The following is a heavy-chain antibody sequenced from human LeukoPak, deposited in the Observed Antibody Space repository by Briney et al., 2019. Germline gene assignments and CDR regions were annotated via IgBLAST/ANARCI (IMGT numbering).Heavy chain of an antibody. Sequence: GASVKVSCKASGYTFTGYYMHWVRQAPGQGLEWMGWINPNSGGTNYAQKFQGRVTMTRDTSISTAYMELSRLRSDDTAVYYCAREPLEAAAGTFDYWGQGTLVTVSS. V-gene: IGHV1-2*02. J-gene: IGHJ4*02. CDR3: AREPLEAAAGTFDY. CDR2: INPNSGGT. D-gene: IGHD6-13*01. CDR1: GYTFTGYY.